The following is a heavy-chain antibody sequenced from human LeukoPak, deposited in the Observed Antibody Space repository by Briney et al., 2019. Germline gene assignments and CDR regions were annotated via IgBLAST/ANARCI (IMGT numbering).Heavy chain of an antibody. CDR2: ISAYNGNT. V-gene: IGHV1-18*01. Sequence: GASVKVSCKASGYTFTSYGISWVRQAPGQGLEWMGWISAYNGNTNYAQKLQGRVTMTTDTSTSTAYMELRSLRSEDTAVYYCARDRGDGYNSEGYFQHWGQGTLVTVSS. D-gene: IGHD5-24*01. CDR3: ARDRGDGYNSEGYFQH. CDR1: GYTFTSYG. J-gene: IGHJ1*01.